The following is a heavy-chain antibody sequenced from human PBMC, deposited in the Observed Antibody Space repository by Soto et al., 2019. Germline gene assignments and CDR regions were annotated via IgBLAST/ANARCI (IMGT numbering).Heavy chain of an antibody. V-gene: IGHV3-33*01. D-gene: IGHD3-22*01. CDR1: GFTFSSYG. Sequence: GGSLRLSCAASGFTFSSYGMHWVRQAPGKGLEWVAVIWYDGSNKYYADSVKGRFTISRDDSKNTLYLQMNSLRAEDTAVYYCARDNYYDSSPCHYWGQGTLVTVSS. CDR2: IWYDGSNK. CDR3: ARDNYYDSSPCHY. J-gene: IGHJ4*02.